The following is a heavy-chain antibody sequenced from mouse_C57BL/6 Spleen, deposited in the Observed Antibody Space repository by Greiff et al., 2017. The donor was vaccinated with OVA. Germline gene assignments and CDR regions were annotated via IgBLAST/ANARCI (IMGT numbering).Heavy chain of an antibody. J-gene: IGHJ2*01. V-gene: IGHV1-26*01. CDR2: INPNNGGT. D-gene: IGHD2-4*01. CDR1: GYTFTDYY. CDR3: ARKEIYYDYAGNY. Sequence: VQLKQSGPELVKPGASVKISCKASGYTFTDYYMNWVKQSHGKSLEWIGDINPNNGGTSYNQKFKGKATLTVDKSSSTAYMEHRSLTSEDSAVYYCARKEIYYDYAGNYWGQGTTLTVSS.